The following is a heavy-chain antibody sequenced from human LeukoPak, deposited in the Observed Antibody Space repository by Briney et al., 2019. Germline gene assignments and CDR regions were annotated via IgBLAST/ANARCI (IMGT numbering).Heavy chain of an antibody. J-gene: IGHJ4*02. CDR3: ARATGYMVEDYFDY. CDR2: IYYSGST. D-gene: IGHD6-13*01. Sequence: SETLSLTCTVSGGSISSYYWSWIRQPPGKGLEWIGYIYYSGSTNYNPSLKSRVTISVDTSKNQFSLRLSSVTAADTAVYYCARATGYMVEDYFDYWGQGTLVTVSS. CDR1: GGSISSYY. V-gene: IGHV4-59*01.